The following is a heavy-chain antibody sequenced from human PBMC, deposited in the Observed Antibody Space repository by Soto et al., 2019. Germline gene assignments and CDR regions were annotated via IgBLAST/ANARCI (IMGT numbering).Heavy chain of an antibody. J-gene: IGHJ4*02. Sequence: QVQLVESGGGVVQPGRSLRLSCAASGFTFSSYAMHWVRQAPGKGLEWVAVISYDGINKYYADSVKGRFTISRDNSKNTQSLQMTSLRAEDTVVYYCARSCISGRYSWCLDYWGQGTLVTVSS. V-gene: IGHV3-30-3*01. D-gene: IGHD1-26*01. CDR2: ISYDGINK. CDR3: ARSCISGRYSWCLDY. CDR1: GFTFSSYA.